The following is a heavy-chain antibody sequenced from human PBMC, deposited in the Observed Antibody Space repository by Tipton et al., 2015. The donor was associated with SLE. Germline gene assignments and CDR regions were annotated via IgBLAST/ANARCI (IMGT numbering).Heavy chain of an antibody. J-gene: IGHJ3*02. V-gene: IGHV4-38-2*01. CDR3: ARRDAFDI. CDR2: IYHSGST. Sequence: TLSLTCAVSGYSISSGYYWGWIRQPPGEGLEWIGSIYHSGSTYYNPSLKSRVTISVDTSKNQFSLKLSSVTAAATAVYYCARRDAFDIWGQGTMVTVSS. CDR1: GYSISSGYY.